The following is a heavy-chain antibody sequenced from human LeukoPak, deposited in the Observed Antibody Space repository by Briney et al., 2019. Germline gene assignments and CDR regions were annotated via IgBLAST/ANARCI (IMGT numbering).Heavy chain of an antibody. CDR2: IYYTGIT. D-gene: IGHD3-22*01. Sequence: KPSETLSLTCTVSGGSISGSSYYWGWIRQPPGKGLEWIGNIYYTGITYENPSLKSRVTISVDTSKNQFSLKLRSVNAADTAVYYCASPAITTFDYWGQGILVTVAS. V-gene: IGHV4-39*01. CDR3: ASPAITTFDY. J-gene: IGHJ4*02. CDR1: GGSISGSSYY.